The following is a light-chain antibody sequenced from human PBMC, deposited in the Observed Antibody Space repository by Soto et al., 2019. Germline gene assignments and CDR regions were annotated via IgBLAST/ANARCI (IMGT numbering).Light chain of an antibody. CDR3: QQYNNWPWT. CDR2: GAS. Sequence: IVMSQPPAILCVSPGDRATLSCRAGQIVSNNLAWYQQKPGQTPRLLIYGASARATGIQARFSGSGSGTEFTLSISSLQSVDFAVYSCQQYNNWPWTFGQGTKVDIK. CDR1: QIVSNN. J-gene: IGKJ1*01. V-gene: IGKV3-15*01.